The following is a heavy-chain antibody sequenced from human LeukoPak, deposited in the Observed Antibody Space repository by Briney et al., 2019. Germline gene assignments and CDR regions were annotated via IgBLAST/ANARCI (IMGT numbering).Heavy chain of an antibody. J-gene: IGHJ4*02. CDR1: GGSFSGYY. Sequence: PSETLSLTCAVYGGSFSGYYWSWIRQPPGKGLECIGSIYYSGSPSYNPSLKSRVTISVDTSKNQFSLRLSSVTAADTAVYYCATWRTAKTGFDYWGQGTLVTVSS. CDR2: IYYSGSP. D-gene: IGHD1-1*01. V-gene: IGHV4-34*01. CDR3: ATWRTAKTGFDY.